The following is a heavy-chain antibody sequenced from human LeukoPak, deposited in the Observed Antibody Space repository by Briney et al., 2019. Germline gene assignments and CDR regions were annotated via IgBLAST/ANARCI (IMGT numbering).Heavy chain of an antibody. CDR2: MYSSGSA. CDR1: GGSISGSY. Sequence: PSETLSLTCTVSGGSISGSYWGWFRQPAGKGLEWIGRMYSSGSASYNPALKSRVTMSGDTSKNQFSLRLNSVTAADTAVYYCAGEPAPWGQGSLVTVSS. CDR3: AGEPAP. V-gene: IGHV4-4*07. J-gene: IGHJ4*02.